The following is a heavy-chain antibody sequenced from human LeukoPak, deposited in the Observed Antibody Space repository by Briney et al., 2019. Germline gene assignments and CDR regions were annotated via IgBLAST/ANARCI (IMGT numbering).Heavy chain of an antibody. CDR1: GYTFISYG. CDR2: ISVYNGNT. J-gene: IGHJ4*02. D-gene: IGHD1-26*01. V-gene: IGHV1-18*01. CDR3: ARTLDSGTYDTFDY. Sequence: ASVKVSCKASGYTFISYGITWVRQAPGQGLEWMGWISVYNGNTNYAQKVQGRVTMTTDTSTSTAYMELRSLRSGDTAMYYCARTLDSGTYDTFDYWGQGTLVTVSS.